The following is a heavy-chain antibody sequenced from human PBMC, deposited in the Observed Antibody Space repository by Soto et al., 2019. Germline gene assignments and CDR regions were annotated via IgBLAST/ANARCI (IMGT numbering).Heavy chain of an antibody. Sequence: SVEVSCKASGGTFSSYSISWVRQAPGQGLEWMGGIIPIFGTANYAQKFQGRVTITADKSTSTAYMELSSLRSEDTAVYYCARPARDSSGYDPYFYYYYGMDVWGQGTTVTVSS. J-gene: IGHJ6*02. V-gene: IGHV1-69*06. CDR1: GGTFSSYS. D-gene: IGHD3-22*01. CDR2: IIPIFGTA. CDR3: ARPARDSSGYDPYFYYYYGMDV.